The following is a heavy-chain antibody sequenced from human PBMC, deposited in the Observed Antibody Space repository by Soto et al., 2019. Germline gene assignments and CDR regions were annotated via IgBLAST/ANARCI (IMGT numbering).Heavy chain of an antibody. CDR2: INPNSGGT. CDR3: AKGYCSSTSCPFDY. CDR1: GYTFTGYY. D-gene: IGHD2-2*01. Sequence: GASVKVSCKASGYTFTGYYMHWVRPAPGQGLEWMGWINPNSGGTNYAQKFQGWVTMTRDTSISTAYMELSRLRSDDTAVYYCAKGYCSSTSCPFDYWGQGTLVTVSS. V-gene: IGHV1-2*04. J-gene: IGHJ4*02.